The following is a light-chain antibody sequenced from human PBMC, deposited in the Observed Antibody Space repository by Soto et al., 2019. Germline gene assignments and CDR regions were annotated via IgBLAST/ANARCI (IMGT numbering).Light chain of an antibody. J-gene: IGLJ3*02. Sequence: QSVLTQSPSASGTPGQRVTISCSGSRSKIGRNSVYWYQQVPGTAPRLLIHRNTERSSGVPDRFSGTKSGPSVSLAISELRSNDEATYYCASWNDNLDAQVFGGATKVTVL. V-gene: IGLV1-47*01. CDR1: RSKIGRNS. CDR2: RNT. CDR3: ASWNDNLDAQV.